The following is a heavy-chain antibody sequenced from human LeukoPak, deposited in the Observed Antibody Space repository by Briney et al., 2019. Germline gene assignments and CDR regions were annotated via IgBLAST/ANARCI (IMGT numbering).Heavy chain of an antibody. Sequence: QAGGSLRLSCAASGFTFRSYGMHWVRQAPGKGLEWVAVIWYDGSNKYYADSVKGRFIISRDNSKNTLYLQVNSLRAEDTAVYYCARYYGSGRGYYGMDVWGQGTTVTVSS. CDR1: GFTFRSYG. V-gene: IGHV3-33*01. CDR2: IWYDGSNK. J-gene: IGHJ6*02. CDR3: ARYYGSGRGYYGMDV. D-gene: IGHD3-10*01.